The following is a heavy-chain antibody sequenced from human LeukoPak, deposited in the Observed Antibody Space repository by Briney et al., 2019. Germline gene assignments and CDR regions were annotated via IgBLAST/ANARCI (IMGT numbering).Heavy chain of an antibody. CDR2: IKQDGSEK. CDR1: GFTFSSSA. J-gene: IGHJ4*02. CDR3: ARAGYSYADY. D-gene: IGHD5-18*01. Sequence: GGSLRLSCAASGFTFSSSAMSWVRQAPGKGLEWVANIKQDGSEKYYVDSVKGRFTISRDNAKNSLYLQMNSLRAEDTAVYYCARAGYSYADYWGQGTLVTVSS. V-gene: IGHV3-7*01.